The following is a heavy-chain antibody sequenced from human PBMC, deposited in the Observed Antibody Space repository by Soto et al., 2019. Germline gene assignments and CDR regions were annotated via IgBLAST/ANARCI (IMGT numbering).Heavy chain of an antibody. CDR2: ITDSGSA. CDR3: ARRRRGITMVRGTYAMDV. CDR1: GESFSGYY. Sequence: VQLQQWGAGLLKPSETLSLGCAVYGESFSGYYWNWIRQPPGKGLEWIGEITDSGSANYKPSLASRVTISVDTSKKQFSLRLNSVTAADAAVYYCARRRRGITMVRGTYAMDVWGQGTTVTVSS. V-gene: IGHV4-34*01. D-gene: IGHD3-10*01. J-gene: IGHJ6*02.